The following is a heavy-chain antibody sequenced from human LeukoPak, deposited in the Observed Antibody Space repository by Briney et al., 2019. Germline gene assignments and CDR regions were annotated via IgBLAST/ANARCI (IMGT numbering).Heavy chain of an antibody. V-gene: IGHV3-23*01. CDR2: VYGGSGGST. J-gene: IGHJ4*02. Sequence: GGSLKLSCTTSGFTFGDYAMNWVRQAPGRGLEWVSVVYGGSGGSTYYADFVKGRFTISRDNSKNTLYLQMNNLRADDTAVYYCASGHYGASDYWGQGTLVTVSS. CDR3: ASGHYGASDY. CDR1: GFTFGDYA. D-gene: IGHD4-17*01.